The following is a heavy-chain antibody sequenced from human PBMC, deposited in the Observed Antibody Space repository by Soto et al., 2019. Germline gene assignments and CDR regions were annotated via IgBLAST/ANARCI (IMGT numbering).Heavy chain of an antibody. Sequence: EVQLLESGGDLIQPGGSLRLSCAASGFTFSSYAMSWVRQAPGKGLERVSSISAGGGSTYYADSVKVRFAISRDNSECLLYLQMHSLRAEDPAVYCAKCGIMCEYYSDMDGWGEGTPVTVSS. CDR3: AKCGIMCEYYSDMDG. D-gene: IGHD6-25*01. CDR2: ISAGGGST. CDR1: GFTFSSYA. V-gene: IGHV3-23*01. J-gene: IGHJ6*03.